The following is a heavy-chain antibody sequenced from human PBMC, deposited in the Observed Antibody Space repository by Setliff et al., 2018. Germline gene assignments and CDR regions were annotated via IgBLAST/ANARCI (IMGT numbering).Heavy chain of an antibody. D-gene: IGHD4-17*01. CDR2: ITHDGSKT. Sequence: GGSLRLSCAGSGFTFNTYWMTWVRQAPGKGLEWVASITHDGSKTYILDSVKGRFTISRDNTKNSLYLQMNSLRGEDTAFYYCARAVVGYGDLYYFDCWGQGTLVTVSS. J-gene: IGHJ4*02. V-gene: IGHV3-7*03. CDR3: ARAVVGYGDLYYFDC. CDR1: GFTFNTYW.